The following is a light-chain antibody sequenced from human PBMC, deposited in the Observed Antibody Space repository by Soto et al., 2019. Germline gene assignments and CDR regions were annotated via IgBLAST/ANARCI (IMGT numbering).Light chain of an antibody. J-gene: IGLJ3*02. CDR2: EVS. CDR1: SSDVGSYNY. CDR3: SSYTSISTRV. V-gene: IGLV2-14*01. Sequence: QSALTQPASVSWTPGQSITISCTRTSSDVGSYNYVSWYQQHPGKAPKLMIYEVSNRPSGVSNRFSGSKSGNTASLTISGLQAEDEGNYYCSSYTSISTRVFGGGTQLTVL.